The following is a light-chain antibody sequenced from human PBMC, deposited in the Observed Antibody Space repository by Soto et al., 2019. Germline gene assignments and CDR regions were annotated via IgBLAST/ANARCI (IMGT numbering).Light chain of an antibody. Sequence: EIVLTQSPGTLSLSPGERATLSRRASQSVSSTYLGWYQQKPGQAPRLLIYGASSRATGIPDRFSGSGSGTDFTLTISRMEPEDFAVYYCQQYRSSPPFTFGQGTKLEIK. CDR2: GAS. CDR3: QQYRSSPPFT. V-gene: IGKV3-20*01. J-gene: IGKJ2*01. CDR1: QSVSSTY.